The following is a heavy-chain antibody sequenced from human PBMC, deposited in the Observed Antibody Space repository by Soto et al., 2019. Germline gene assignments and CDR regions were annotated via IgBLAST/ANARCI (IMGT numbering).Heavy chain of an antibody. CDR2: IWGDGSNK. J-gene: IGHJ5*02. Sequence: QVQLVESGGGVVQPGRSLRLSCEASGLAFSSYGMHWIRQAPGKGLEWVAVIWGDGSNKYYADSVEGRFTISRDNSKNTLYLQMNSLRADVTSMYYCATDDWFDTWGQGTLVSVSS. V-gene: IGHV3-33*01. CDR1: GLAFSSYG. CDR3: ATDDWFDT.